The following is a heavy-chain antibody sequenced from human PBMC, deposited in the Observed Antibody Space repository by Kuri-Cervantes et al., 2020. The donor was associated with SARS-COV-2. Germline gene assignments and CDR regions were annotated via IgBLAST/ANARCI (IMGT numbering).Heavy chain of an antibody. V-gene: IGHV3-9*01. CDR3: AKDVSSGWYDVGIDY. Sequence: GGSLRLSCAASGFTFDDYAMHWVRQAPGKGLEWVSGISWNSGSIGYADSVKGRFTISRDNAKNSLYLQMNSLRAEDTALYYCAKDVSSGWYDVGIDYWGQGTLVTVSS. CDR2: ISWNSGSI. CDR1: GFTFDDYA. J-gene: IGHJ4*02. D-gene: IGHD6-19*01.